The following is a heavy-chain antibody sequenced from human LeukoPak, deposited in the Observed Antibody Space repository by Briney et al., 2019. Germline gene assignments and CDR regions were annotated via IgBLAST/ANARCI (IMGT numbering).Heavy chain of an antibody. Sequence: SVKVSRKTSGYTFTSYGISWVRQAPGQGLEWMGGIIPIFGTANYAQKFQGRVTITADESTSTAYMELSSLRSEDTAVYYCAGYSYGYYYYYGMDVWGQGTTVTVSS. CDR1: GYTFTSYG. CDR2: IIPIFGTA. V-gene: IGHV1-69*13. D-gene: IGHD5-18*01. CDR3: AGYSYGYYYYYGMDV. J-gene: IGHJ6*02.